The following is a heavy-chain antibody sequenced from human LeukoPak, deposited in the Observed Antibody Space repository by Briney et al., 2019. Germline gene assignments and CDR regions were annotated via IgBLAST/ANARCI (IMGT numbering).Heavy chain of an antibody. D-gene: IGHD3-16*01. CDR1: GVTFNAFG. V-gene: IGHV3-30*18. Sequence: GGSLRLSCAASGVTFNAFGMNWVRQAPGKGLDWGAVISNDGSKKYYADSVKGRFTISRDNSKNTLSLQVSSLRTEDTAVYYCAQDRYSYAFEYSDSWGQGTLVTVSS. CDR2: ISNDGSKK. CDR3: AQDRYSYAFEYSDS. J-gene: IGHJ4*02.